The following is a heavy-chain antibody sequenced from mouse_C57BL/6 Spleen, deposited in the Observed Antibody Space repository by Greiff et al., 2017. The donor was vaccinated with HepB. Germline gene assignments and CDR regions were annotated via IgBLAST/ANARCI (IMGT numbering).Heavy chain of an antibody. D-gene: IGHD1-1*01. Sequence: QVQLQQPGAELVKPGASVKLSCKASGYTFTSYWMHWVKQRPGQGLEWIGMIHPNSGSTNYNEKFKSKATLTVDKSSSTAYMQLSSLTSEDSAVYYCARDDYYGSSYVWYFDVWGTGTTVTVSS. CDR2: IHPNSGST. CDR3: ARDDYYGSSYVWYFDV. CDR1: GYTFTSYW. V-gene: IGHV1-64*01. J-gene: IGHJ1*03.